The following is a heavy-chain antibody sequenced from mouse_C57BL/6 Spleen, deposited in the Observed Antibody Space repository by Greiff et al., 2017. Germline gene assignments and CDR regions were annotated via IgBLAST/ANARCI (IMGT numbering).Heavy chain of an antibody. CDR3: ARDYDYDGPFAY. J-gene: IGHJ3*01. Sequence: EVQLVESGGGLVKPGGSLKLSCAASGFTFSDYGMHWVRQAPEKGLEWVAYISRGSSTIYYADTVKGRFTISRDNAKNTLYLQMTSLRSEDTAMYYCARDYDYDGPFAYWGQGTLVTVSA. CDR2: ISRGSSTI. V-gene: IGHV5-17*01. D-gene: IGHD2-4*01. CDR1: GFTFSDYG.